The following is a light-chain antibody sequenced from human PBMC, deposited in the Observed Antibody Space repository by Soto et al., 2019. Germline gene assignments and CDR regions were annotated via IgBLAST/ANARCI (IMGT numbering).Light chain of an antibody. V-gene: IGKV1-39*01. CDR2: AAS. CDR3: QQSYITPLT. Sequence: HMTQSPSTLSASVGCIVTITCLASQSISSYLNWYQQKPGKAPKLLIYAASSLQSGVPSRFSGSGSGTDFTLTISSLQPEDFTTYYCQQSYITPLTFGQGTKVDIK. J-gene: IGKJ1*01. CDR1: QSISSY.